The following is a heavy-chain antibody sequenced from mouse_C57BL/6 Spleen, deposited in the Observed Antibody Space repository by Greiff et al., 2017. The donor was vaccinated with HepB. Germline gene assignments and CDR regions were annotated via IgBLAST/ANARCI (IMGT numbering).Heavy chain of an antibody. CDR1: GFSLTSYG. J-gene: IGHJ4*01. Sequence: QVQLKQSGPGLVQPSQSLSITCTVSGFSLTSYGVHWVRQSPGKGLEWLGVIWRGGSTDYNAACMSRLSITKDNSKIQVFFKMNSLQADDTAIYYCATLYSYAMDYWGQGTSVTVSS. D-gene: IGHD2-1*01. CDR2: IWRGGST. V-gene: IGHV2-5*01. CDR3: ATLYSYAMDY.